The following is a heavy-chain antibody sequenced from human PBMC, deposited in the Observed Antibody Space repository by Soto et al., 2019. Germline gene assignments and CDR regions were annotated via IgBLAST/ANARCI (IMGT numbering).Heavy chain of an antibody. J-gene: IGHJ6*01. V-gene: IGHV6-1*01. CDR2: TYSSSKWYN. D-gene: IGHD3-3*01. CDR1: GYSVSSNSAA. CDR3: ARDWYDFWSGFPARYYGMDV. Sequence: SQTLSVTCAICGYSVSSNSAAWHSIRQSPATGRQRLGRTYSSSKWYNYYAVSVKSRITITPDTSKNQFSLQLNSVTPEDTAVYYCARDWYDFWSGFPARYYGMDVWGQGTTVTVSS.